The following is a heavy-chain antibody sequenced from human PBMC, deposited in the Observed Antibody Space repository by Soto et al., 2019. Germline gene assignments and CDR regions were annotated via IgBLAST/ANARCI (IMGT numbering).Heavy chain of an antibody. D-gene: IGHD3-3*01. CDR3: ARGNDFWSGSAEY. CDR2: ISAYNGNT. Sequence: VRLKTREGLERMGWISAYNGNTNYAQKLQSRVTMTTDTSTSTAYMELRRLRSDDTAVYYCARGNDFWSGSAEYWGQGTLVTFSS. J-gene: IGHJ4*02. V-gene: IGHV1-18*01.